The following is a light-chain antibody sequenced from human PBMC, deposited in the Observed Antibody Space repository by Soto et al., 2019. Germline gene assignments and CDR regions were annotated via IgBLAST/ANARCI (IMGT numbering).Light chain of an antibody. CDR1: QSVSSY. J-gene: IGKJ5*01. CDR2: DAS. CDR3: QQRSNWPPRIT. Sequence: EIVLTQSPATLSLSPGERATLSCRASQSVSSYLAWYQQKPGQAPRLLISDASNRATGITARFTGSGSGTDFTLTVSSLEPEDFAVYYCQQRSNWPPRITFGQGTLLLIK. V-gene: IGKV3-11*01.